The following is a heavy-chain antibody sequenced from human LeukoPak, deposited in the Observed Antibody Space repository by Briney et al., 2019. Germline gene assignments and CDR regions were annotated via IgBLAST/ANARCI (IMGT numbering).Heavy chain of an antibody. CDR3: AVHLWFGELMS. J-gene: IGHJ4*02. CDR1: GGSFSGYY. Sequence: SETLSLTCAVYGGSFSGYYWSWIRQPPGKGLEWIGEINHSGSTNYNPSLKSRVTISVDTSKNQFSLKLSSVTAADTAVYYCAVHLWFGELMSWGQGTLVTVSS. V-gene: IGHV4-34*01. D-gene: IGHD3-10*01. CDR2: INHSGST.